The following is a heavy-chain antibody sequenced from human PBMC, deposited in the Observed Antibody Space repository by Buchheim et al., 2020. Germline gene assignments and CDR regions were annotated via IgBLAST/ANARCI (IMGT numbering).Heavy chain of an antibody. J-gene: IGHJ6*02. CDR3: AKAYYYGGGDYYSRLGYFFGMDV. D-gene: IGHD3-10*01. Sequence: VQVVESGGGVVQPGGSLRLSCGASGFAFKNYGMHWVRQAPGKGLEWVAVISYDGNKKFYGDSVKDRFTISRDNSKNTLYLQMNSLRAEDTAVYYCAKAYYYGGGDYYSRLGYFFGMDVWGPGTT. CDR2: ISYDGNKK. V-gene: IGHV3-30*18. CDR1: GFAFKNYG.